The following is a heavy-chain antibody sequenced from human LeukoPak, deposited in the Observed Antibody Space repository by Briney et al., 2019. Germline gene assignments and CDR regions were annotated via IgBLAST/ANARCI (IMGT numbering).Heavy chain of an antibody. CDR2: IIPILGIA. V-gene: IGHV1-69*04. CDR1: GGTFNSYA. CDR3: ARQAAAGPKFDC. D-gene: IGHD6-13*01. Sequence: ASVTVSCKASGGTFNSYAISWVRQAPGQGLEWMGRIIPILGIANYAQKFQGRVTITADKSTSTAYMELSSLRSEDTAVYYCARQAAAGPKFDCWGQGTLVTVSS. J-gene: IGHJ4*02.